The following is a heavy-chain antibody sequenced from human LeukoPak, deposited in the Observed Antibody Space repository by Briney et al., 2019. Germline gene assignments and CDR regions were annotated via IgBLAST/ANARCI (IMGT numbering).Heavy chain of an antibody. Sequence: GESLKISCKGSGYSFTSYWIGWVRQAPGKGLEWVSAISGSGGSTYYADSVKGRFTISRDNSKNTLYLQMDSLRAEDTAVYYCAKTKIVVVPAGAFDIWGQGTMVTVSS. V-gene: IGHV3-23*01. CDR1: GYSFTSYW. CDR3: AKTKIVVVPAGAFDI. J-gene: IGHJ3*02. CDR2: ISGSGGST. D-gene: IGHD2-2*01.